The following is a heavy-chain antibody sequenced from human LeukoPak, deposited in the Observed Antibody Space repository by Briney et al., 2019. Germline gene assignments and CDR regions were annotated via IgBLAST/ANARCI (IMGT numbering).Heavy chain of an antibody. D-gene: IGHD5-12*01. CDR2: IYTSGST. CDR3: ARKASGYDYGYYYYYGMDV. J-gene: IGHJ6*02. V-gene: IGHV4-61*02. Sequence: PSQTLSLTCTVSGGSISSGSYYWSWIRQPAGKGLEWIGRIYTSGSTNYNPSLKSRVTISVDTSKNQFSLKLSSVTAADTAVYYCARKASGYDYGYYYYYGMDVWGQGTTVTVSS. CDR1: GGSISSGSYY.